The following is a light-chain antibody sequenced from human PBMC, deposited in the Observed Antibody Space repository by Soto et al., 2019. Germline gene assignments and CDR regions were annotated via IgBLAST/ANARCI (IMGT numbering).Light chain of an antibody. Sequence: DIQMTQSPSTLSASVGDRVTITCRASRSISNWLAWYQQRPGIAPKLLIFDASILQSGVPSRFSGSGSGTEFTLTISSLQPDDFATYYCQQHNGYSERMFGQGTKVDIK. CDR3: QQHNGYSERM. CDR1: RSISNW. J-gene: IGKJ1*01. V-gene: IGKV1-5*01. CDR2: DAS.